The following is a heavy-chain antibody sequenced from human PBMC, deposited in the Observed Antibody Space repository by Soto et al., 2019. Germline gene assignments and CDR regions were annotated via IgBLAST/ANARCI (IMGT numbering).Heavy chain of an antibody. J-gene: IGHJ6*02. V-gene: IGHV4-30-2*06. CDR3: ARGHYYYGMDV. CDR2: ISHGGSP. Sequence: QLQLQESGSGVVKPSQTLSLTCAISGGSVSSGVFSWNWIRQSPGQGLEWIGYISHGGSPHYTPSLESRVTISVDRSTNVISLNLTSVTTADTAVYFCARGHYYYGMDVWGHGTTVTVSS. CDR1: GGSVSSGVFS.